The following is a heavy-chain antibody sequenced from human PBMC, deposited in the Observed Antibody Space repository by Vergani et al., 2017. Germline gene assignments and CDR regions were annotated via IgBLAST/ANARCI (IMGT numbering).Heavy chain of an antibody. CDR2: ISGSGGST. V-gene: IGHV3-23*01. J-gene: IGHJ2*01. CDR3: AKGPHYCSSTSCYAYFDL. Sequence: EVQLLESGGGLVQPGGSLRLSCAASGFTFSSYAMYWVRQAPGKGLEWVSAISGSGGSTYSADSVKGRFTISRDNSKNTLYLQMNSLRAEDTAVYYCAKGPHYCSSTSCYAYFDLWGRGTLVTVSS. D-gene: IGHD2-2*01. CDR1: GFTFSSYA.